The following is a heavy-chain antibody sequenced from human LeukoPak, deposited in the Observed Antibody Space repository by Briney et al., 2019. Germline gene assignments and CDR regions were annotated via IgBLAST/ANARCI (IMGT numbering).Heavy chain of an antibody. CDR1: GGSISSYY. CDR3: ARDTPMSGVVVIASDPWYFDL. CDR2: IYTSGST. D-gene: IGHD2-21*01. Sequence: PSETLSLTCTVSGGSISSYYWSWIRQPAGKGLEWIGRIYTSGSTNYNPSLKSRVTMSVDTSKNQFSLKLSSVTAADTAVYYCARDTPMSGVVVIASDPWYFDLWGRGTLVTVSS. J-gene: IGHJ2*01. V-gene: IGHV4-4*07.